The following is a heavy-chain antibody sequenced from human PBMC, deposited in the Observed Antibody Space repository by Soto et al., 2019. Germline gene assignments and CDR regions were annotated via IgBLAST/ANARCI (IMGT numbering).Heavy chain of an antibody. CDR1: GFTFSGYY. V-gene: IGHV3-7*01. CDR2: IKQDGSEK. Sequence: EVQLVESGGGLVQPGGSLRLSCAASGFTFSGYYMTWVRQSPGRGLEWVGNIKQDGSEKYYVDSLKGRFSISRDNAKKSLDLQMNSLRVEDTAVYYCARGRSDDYFDYWGQGTLVTVFS. J-gene: IGHJ4*02. D-gene: IGHD2-15*01. CDR3: ARGRSDDYFDY.